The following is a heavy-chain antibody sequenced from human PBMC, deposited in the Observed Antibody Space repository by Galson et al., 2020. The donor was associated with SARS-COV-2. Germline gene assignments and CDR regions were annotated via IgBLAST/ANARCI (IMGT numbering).Heavy chain of an antibody. CDR3: ARVSRRSSSWYDLDWYYGMDV. Sequence: GESLKISCKASGYTFTGYYMHWVRQAPGQGLEWMGWINPNSGGTNYAQKFQGWVTMTRDTSISTAYMELSRLRSDDTAVYYCARVSRRSSSWYDLDWYYGMDVWDQGTTVTVSS. V-gene: IGHV1-2*04. J-gene: IGHJ6*02. D-gene: IGHD6-13*01. CDR2: INPNSGGT. CDR1: GYTFTGYY.